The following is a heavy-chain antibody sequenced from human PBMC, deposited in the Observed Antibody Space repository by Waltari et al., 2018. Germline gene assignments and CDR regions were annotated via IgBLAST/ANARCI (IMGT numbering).Heavy chain of an antibody. CDR3: ARVDYYYYYMDV. CDR1: GGTFSSLA. V-gene: IGHV1-69*01. CDR2: IIPIFGTA. Sequence: QVQLVQSGAEVKKPGSSVKFSCKASGGTFSSLAISWVRQAPGKGPEWMGGIIPIFGTANYAQKFQGRVTITADESTSTAYMELSSLRSEDTAVYYCARVDYYYYYMDVWGKGTTVTVSS. J-gene: IGHJ6*03.